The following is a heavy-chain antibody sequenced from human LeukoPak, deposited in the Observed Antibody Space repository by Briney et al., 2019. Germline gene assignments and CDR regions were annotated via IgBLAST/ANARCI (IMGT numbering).Heavy chain of an antibody. Sequence: SETLSLTCAVYGGSFSGYYWSWIRQPPGKGLEWIGEINHSGSTNYNPSLKSRVTISVDTSTNQFSLKLSSVTAADTAVYYCARGRHYYGSGSYYNVRSWFDPWGQGTLVTVSS. CDR1: GGSFSGYY. V-gene: IGHV4-34*01. CDR2: INHSGST. D-gene: IGHD3-10*01. J-gene: IGHJ5*02. CDR3: ARGRHYYGSGSYYNVRSWFDP.